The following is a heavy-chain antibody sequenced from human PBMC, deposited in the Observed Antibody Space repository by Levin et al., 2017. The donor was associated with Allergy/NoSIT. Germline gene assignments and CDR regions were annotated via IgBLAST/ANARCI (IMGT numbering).Heavy chain of an antibody. Sequence: ASVKVSCKASGYSFTGYYMHWVRQAPGQGLEWMGRINPNNGDTNYAQKFQGRVTMTRDTSISTAYMELSRLRSDDTAVYYCARDRSATVTGTFTYWGQGTPVTVSS. CDR2: INPNNGDT. D-gene: IGHD1/OR15-1a*01. CDR1: GYSFTGYY. CDR3: ARDRSATVTGTFTY. V-gene: IGHV1-2*06. J-gene: IGHJ4*02.